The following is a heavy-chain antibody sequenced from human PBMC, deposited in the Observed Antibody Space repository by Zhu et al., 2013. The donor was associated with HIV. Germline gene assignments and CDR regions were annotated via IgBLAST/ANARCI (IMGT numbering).Heavy chain of an antibody. CDR3: ATYCTNGVCFDY. CDR1: GGTFSTYG. Sequence: QVQLVQSGAEVKKPGSSVKVSCKASGGTFSTYGISWVRQAPAQGPEWMGVIIPIFATTDYAQKFQGRVTMTRDTSTTTVYMELSSLRSEDTAVYYCATYCTNGVCFDYWGQGTLVTVSS. CDR2: IIPIFATT. D-gene: IGHD2-8*01. J-gene: IGHJ4*02. V-gene: IGHV1-69*06.